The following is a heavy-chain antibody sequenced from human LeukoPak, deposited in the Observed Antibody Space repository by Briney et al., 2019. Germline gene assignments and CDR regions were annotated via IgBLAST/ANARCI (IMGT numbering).Heavy chain of an antibody. Sequence: ASVKVSCKASGYTFTSYYMHWVRQAPGQGLEWMGIISPSDGRTSSAQKFQGRVTMTRDTSTSTVYMELSSLRSEDTAVYYCARKMGATLLFDYWGQGTLVTVSS. V-gene: IGHV1-46*01. J-gene: IGHJ4*02. D-gene: IGHD1-26*01. CDR3: ARKMGATLLFDY. CDR1: GYTFTSYY. CDR2: ISPSDGRT.